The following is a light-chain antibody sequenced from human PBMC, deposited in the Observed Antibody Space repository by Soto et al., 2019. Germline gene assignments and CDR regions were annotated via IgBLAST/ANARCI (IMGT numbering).Light chain of an antibody. CDR1: SSDVGGYNY. V-gene: IGLV2-8*01. J-gene: IGLJ1*01. Sequence: QSALTQPSSASATPGQSVTISCTGTSSDVGGYNYVSWYQQHPGKAPKLMIYEVSKRPSGVPDRFSGSKSGNTASLTVSGLQAEVFADDYGSSYACSHPLLVFGTVTNVPV. CDR3: SSYACSHPLLV. CDR2: EVS.